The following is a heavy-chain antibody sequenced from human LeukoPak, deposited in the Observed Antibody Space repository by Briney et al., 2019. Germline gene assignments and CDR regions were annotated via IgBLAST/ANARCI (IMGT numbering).Heavy chain of an antibody. D-gene: IGHD3-22*01. CDR1: GGSFSGYY. V-gene: IGHV4-34*01. J-gene: IGHJ4*02. CDR3: ARGEDYYDQWYFDY. CDR2: INHSGIT. Sequence: SETLSLTCAVYGGSFSGYYRTWIRQPPGKGLEWIGEINHSGITNYNPSLKSRVTISVDTSKNQFSLKLSSVTAADTAVYYCARGEDYYDQWYFDYWGQGTLVTVSS.